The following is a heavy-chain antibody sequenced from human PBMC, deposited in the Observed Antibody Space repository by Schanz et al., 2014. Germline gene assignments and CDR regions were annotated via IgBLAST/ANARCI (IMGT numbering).Heavy chain of an antibody. CDR2: ISAYNGDK. D-gene: IGHD2-15*01. J-gene: IGHJ4*02. CDR3: ATCSGGTCHAKPVLDN. V-gene: IGHV1-18*01. Sequence: QVQLVQSGAEVRKPGSSVRVSCKASGGTFTSYAFSWVRQAPGQGLEWMGWISAYNGDKNYAQRFQGRVTMATDTSTNTAYMELRSLRSDDTAVYYCATCSGGTCHAKPVLDNWGQGTLVTVSS. CDR1: GGTFTSYA.